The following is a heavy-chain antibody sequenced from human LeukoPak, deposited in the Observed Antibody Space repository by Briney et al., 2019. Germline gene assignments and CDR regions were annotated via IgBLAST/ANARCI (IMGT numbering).Heavy chain of an antibody. Sequence: AAVKVSCKGSGYTFTGYYMHWVRQAPGQGLEWMGWINPNSGGTNYAQKFQGRVTMTRDTSISTAYMELSGLRSEDTAVYYCARDGPMPYDYWGQGTLVTVSS. J-gene: IGHJ4*02. CDR2: INPNSGGT. CDR3: ARDGPMPYDY. V-gene: IGHV1-2*02. D-gene: IGHD2-2*01. CDR1: GYTFTGYY.